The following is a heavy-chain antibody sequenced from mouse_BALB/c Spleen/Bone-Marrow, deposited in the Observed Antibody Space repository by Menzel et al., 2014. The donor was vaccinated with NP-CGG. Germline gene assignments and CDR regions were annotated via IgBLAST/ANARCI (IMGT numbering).Heavy chain of an antibody. CDR3: ARRRYDVGYFDV. D-gene: IGHD2-14*01. V-gene: IGHV1-84*02. J-gene: IGHJ1*01. CDR2: IYPGSGNT. CDR1: GYTFTDYY. Sequence: VHLVESGDDLVKPGASVKLSCKASGYTFTDYYINWVKQRPGQGLEWIGWIYPGSGNTKYNEKFKGKATLTVDTSSSTAYMHLSSLTSEDTAVYFCARRRYDVGYFDVWGAGTTVTVSS.